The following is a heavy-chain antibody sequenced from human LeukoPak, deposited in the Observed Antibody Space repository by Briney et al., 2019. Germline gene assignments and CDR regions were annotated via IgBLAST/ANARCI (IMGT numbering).Heavy chain of an antibody. CDR1: GGSFSGQY. V-gene: IGHV4-34*01. J-gene: IGHJ6*02. Sequence: PSETLSLTCAVFGGSFSGQYWGWIRQPPGKGLEWIGEINHRGSTTYNPSLKSRVTISVDTSKSQFSLKVRSLTAADTAVYYCARDRYSNSFYYYYAMDVWGQGTTVTVSS. D-gene: IGHD4-11*01. CDR2: INHRGST. CDR3: ARDRYSNSFYYYYAMDV.